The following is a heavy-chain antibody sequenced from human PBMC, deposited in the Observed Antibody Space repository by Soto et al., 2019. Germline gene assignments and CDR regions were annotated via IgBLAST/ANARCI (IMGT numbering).Heavy chain of an antibody. CDR2: ISGSGGST. Sequence: EGSLRLSCAASGFTFSSYAMSWVRQAPGKGLEWVSAISGSGGSTYYADSVKGRFTISRDNSKNTLYLQMNSLRAEDTAVYYCAKVAERAPLDEGDAFDIWGQGTMVTVSS. V-gene: IGHV3-23*01. D-gene: IGHD1-1*01. CDR3: AKVAERAPLDEGDAFDI. CDR1: GFTFSSYA. J-gene: IGHJ3*02.